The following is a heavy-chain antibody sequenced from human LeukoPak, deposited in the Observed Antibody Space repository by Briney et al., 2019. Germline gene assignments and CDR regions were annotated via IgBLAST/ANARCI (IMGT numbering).Heavy chain of an antibody. CDR3: SKYRGGSYLHAFDS. CDR2: IYGSGEGQT. J-gene: IGHJ3*02. V-gene: IGHV3-23*01. Sequence: GGSLRLSCAASGFTFRAYTMNWVRQAPGKGLEWVSGIYGSGEGQTFYADSVRGRFTISRDNSKNTLYLQMNSLRAEDTAVYYCSKYRGGSYLHAFDSWGQGTMVTVSS. CDR1: GFTFRAYT. D-gene: IGHD1-26*01.